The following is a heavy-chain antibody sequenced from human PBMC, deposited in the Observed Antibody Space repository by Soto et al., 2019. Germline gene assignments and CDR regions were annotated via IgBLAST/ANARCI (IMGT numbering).Heavy chain of an antibody. J-gene: IGHJ6*02. V-gene: IGHV2-70*01. Sequence: SGPTLVNPTQSLTLNCTFSGFSLSTSGMCVSWIRQPPGKALEWLALIDWDDDKYYSTSLKTRLTISKDTSKNQVVLTMTNMDPVDTATYYCARVMAPRYYYGMDVWGQGTTVTVSS. CDR3: ARVMAPRYYYGMDV. CDR2: IDWDDDK. CDR1: GFSLSTSGMC.